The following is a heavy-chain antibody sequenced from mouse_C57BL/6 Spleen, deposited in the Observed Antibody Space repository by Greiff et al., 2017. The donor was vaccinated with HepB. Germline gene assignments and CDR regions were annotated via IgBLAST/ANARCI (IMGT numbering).Heavy chain of an antibody. V-gene: IGHV1-15*01. D-gene: IGHD2-13*01. CDR3: TRGDLYDMDY. Sequence: QVQLQQSGAELVRPGASVTLSCKASGYTFTDYEMHWVKQTPVHGLEWIGAIDPETGGTAYNQKFKGKAILTADKSSSTAYRELRSLTSEDSAVYYCTRGDLYDMDYWGQGTSVTVSS. CDR1: GYTFTDYE. J-gene: IGHJ4*01. CDR2: IDPETGGT.